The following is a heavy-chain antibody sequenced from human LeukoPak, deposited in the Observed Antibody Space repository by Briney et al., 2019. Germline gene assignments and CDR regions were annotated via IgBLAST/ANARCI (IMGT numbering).Heavy chain of an antibody. CDR1: GFTFSEHY. J-gene: IGHJ4*02. V-gene: IGHV3-11*03. CDR3: SRLYGDSSGTFFDH. D-gene: IGHD6-19*01. CDR2: ISSNTIYP. Sequence: GESLRLSCAASGFTFSEHYMRWVRPPPGKELEWLSYISSNTIYPNYADSAKGRFSISRDNAKNSLYLQMNSLRVEDTAVYYCSRLYGDSSGTFFDHWGQGTLVTVSS.